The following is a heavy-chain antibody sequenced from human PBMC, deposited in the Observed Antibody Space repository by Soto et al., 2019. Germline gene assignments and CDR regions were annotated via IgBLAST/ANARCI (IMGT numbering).Heavy chain of an antibody. D-gene: IGHD6-13*01. CDR2: MNPNSGNT. Sequence: QVQLVQSGAAVKKPGASVKVSCKASGYTFTSYDINWVRQATGQGLEWMGWMNPNSGNTNYAQKFQGRVTMTRNTSKSTAYMELSSLRSEDTAVYYCARGHSSSWYVCDYWGQGTLVTVSS. V-gene: IGHV1-8*01. J-gene: IGHJ4*02. CDR1: GYTFTSYD. CDR3: ARGHSSSWYVCDY.